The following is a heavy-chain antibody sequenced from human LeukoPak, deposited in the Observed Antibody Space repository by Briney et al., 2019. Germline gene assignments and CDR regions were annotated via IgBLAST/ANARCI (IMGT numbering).Heavy chain of an antibody. V-gene: IGHV4-59*11. J-gene: IGHJ6*02. CDR3: ARFGVDYDMDV. CDR2: IHYSGRP. D-gene: IGHD3-16*01. CDR1: GGSISGHY. Sequence: SETLSLTCTVSGGSISGHYWTWIRQPPGRGLEWIGQIHYSGRPDYNPSLKSRVTISVDTSKNQLSLKVTSVTGADTAVYYCARFGVDYDMDVWGQGTTVTVSS.